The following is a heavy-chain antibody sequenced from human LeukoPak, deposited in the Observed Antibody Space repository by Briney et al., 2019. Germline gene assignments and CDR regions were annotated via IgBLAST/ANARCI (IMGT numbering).Heavy chain of an antibody. V-gene: IGHV4-59*11. J-gene: IGHJ6*02. CDR3: ARFGVDYDMDV. CDR2: IHYSGRP. D-gene: IGHD3-16*01. CDR1: GGSISGHY. Sequence: SETLSLTCTVSGGSISGHYWTWIRQPPGRGLEWIGQIHYSGRPDYNPSLKSRVTISVDTSKNQLSLKVTSVTGADTAVYYCARFGVDYDMDVWGQGTTVTVSS.